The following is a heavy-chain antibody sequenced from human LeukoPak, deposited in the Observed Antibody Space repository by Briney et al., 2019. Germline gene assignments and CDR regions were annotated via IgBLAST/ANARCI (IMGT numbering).Heavy chain of an antibody. Sequence: GGSLRLSCAASGFTFSSYAMSWVRQAPGKGLEWVSSISGSGGSTYYADSVKGRLTISRDNSKNTLYLQMNSLRAEDTAVYYCAKVPVFSLTITEVVTDDAFDIRGQGTIVTVSS. D-gene: IGHD3-3*01. V-gene: IGHV3-23*01. CDR2: ISGSGGST. CDR1: GFTFSSYA. CDR3: AKVPVFSLTITEVVTDDAFDI. J-gene: IGHJ3*02.